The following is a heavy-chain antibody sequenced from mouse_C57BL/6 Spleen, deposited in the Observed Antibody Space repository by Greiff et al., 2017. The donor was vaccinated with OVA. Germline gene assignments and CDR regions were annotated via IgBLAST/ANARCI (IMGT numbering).Heavy chain of an antibody. CDR3: ARRGKTGTPYFDY. J-gene: IGHJ2*01. Sequence: EVQLQESGPELVKPGASVKISCKASGYSFTDYNMNWVKQSNGKSLEWIGVINTNYGTTSYNQKLKGKATLTVDQSSSTAYMQLNSLTSEDSAVYYCARRGKTGTPYFDYWGQGTTLTVSS. CDR2: INTNYGTT. D-gene: IGHD1-3*01. CDR1: GYSFTDYN. V-gene: IGHV1-39*01.